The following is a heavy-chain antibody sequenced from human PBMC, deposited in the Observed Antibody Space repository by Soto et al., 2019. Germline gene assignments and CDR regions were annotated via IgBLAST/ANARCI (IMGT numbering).Heavy chain of an antibody. V-gene: IGHV4-34*01. Sequence: QVQLHQWGAGLVRPSETLALTCAVNGGSFSTNHWNWIRQSPGKGLEWIGEISPDGATNFNPTLNMRLSMSVETSKRQFSLHLTSVTAADTAVYFCARGLAAQSFYFDFWGQGTLVTVSS. D-gene: IGHD3-16*02. J-gene: IGHJ4*02. CDR2: ISPDGAT. CDR3: ARGLAAQSFYFDF. CDR1: GGSFSTNH.